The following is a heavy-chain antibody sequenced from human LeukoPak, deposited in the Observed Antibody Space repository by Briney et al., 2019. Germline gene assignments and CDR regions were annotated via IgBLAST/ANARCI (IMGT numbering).Heavy chain of an antibody. Sequence: GGSLRLSCATSGFTFRNFWMSWIRQAPGKGPEWVANIREDGIEKKYVDSVRGRFTISRDNAQNSLYRQMNSLRGEDTAIYYCARDAVGGPNDHWGQGTLVTVSS. J-gene: IGHJ4*02. V-gene: IGHV3-7*01. D-gene: IGHD3-16*01. CDR2: IREDGIEK. CDR3: ARDAVGGPNDH. CDR1: GFTFRNFW.